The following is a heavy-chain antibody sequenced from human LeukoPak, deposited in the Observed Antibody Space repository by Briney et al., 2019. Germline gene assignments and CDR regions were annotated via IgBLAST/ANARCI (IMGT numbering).Heavy chain of an antibody. CDR1: GGSISSYD. V-gene: IGHV4-4*07. CDR2: TYTSGST. Sequence: SGTLSLTCTVSGGSISSYDWSWIRQPAGKGLEWIGRTYTSGSTNYNPSLKSRVTMSVDMSKNQFSLKLSSMIAADTAVYYCARVSSSWYQDWYFDLWGRGTLVTVPS. CDR3: ARVSSSWYQDWYFDL. D-gene: IGHD6-13*01. J-gene: IGHJ2*01.